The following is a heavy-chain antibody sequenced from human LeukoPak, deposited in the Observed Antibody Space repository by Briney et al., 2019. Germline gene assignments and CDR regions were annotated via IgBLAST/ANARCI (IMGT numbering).Heavy chain of an antibody. D-gene: IGHD5-12*01. CDR3: ARGSHSGYDISLEFDY. CDR1: GGTFSSYA. J-gene: IGHJ4*02. CDR2: IIPILGIA. Sequence: ASVKVSCKASGGTFSSYAISWVRQAPGQGLEWMGRIIPILGIANYAQKFQGRVTITADKSTSTAYMELSSLRSEDTAVYYCARGSHSGYDISLEFDYWGQGTLVTVSS. V-gene: IGHV1-69*04.